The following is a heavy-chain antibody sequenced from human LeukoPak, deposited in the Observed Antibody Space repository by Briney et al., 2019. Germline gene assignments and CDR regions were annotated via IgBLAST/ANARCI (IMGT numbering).Heavy chain of an antibody. CDR3: ASSVEGYSNPNDY. V-gene: IGHV3-11*04. J-gene: IGHJ4*02. CDR2: ISSSGSTI. CDR1: GFTFSDYY. Sequence: GGSLRLSCAASGFTFSDYYMSWIRQAPGKGLEWVSYISSSGSTIYYADSVKGRFTISRDNSKNTLYLQMNSLRAEDTAVYYCASSVEGYSNPNDYWGQGTLVTVSS. D-gene: IGHD4-11*01.